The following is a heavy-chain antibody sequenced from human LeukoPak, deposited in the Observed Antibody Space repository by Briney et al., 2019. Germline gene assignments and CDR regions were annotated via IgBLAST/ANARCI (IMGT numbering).Heavy chain of an antibody. CDR2: IYYSGST. V-gene: IGHV4-30-4*08. CDR1: GGSISSGDYY. CDR3: ARTVLRFLEWLPPRPYYYYMDV. Sequence: SQTLSLTCTVSGGSISSGDYYWSWIRQPPGKGLEWIGYIYYSGSTYYNPSLKSRVTISVNTSKNQFSLKLSSVTAADTAVYYCARTVLRFLEWLPPRPYYYYMDVWGKGTTVTVSS. J-gene: IGHJ6*03. D-gene: IGHD3-3*01.